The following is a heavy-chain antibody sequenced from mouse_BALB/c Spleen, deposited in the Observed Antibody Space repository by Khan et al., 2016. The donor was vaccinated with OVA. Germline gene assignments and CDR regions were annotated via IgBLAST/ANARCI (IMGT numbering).Heavy chain of an antibody. V-gene: IGHV5-6*01. D-gene: IGHD4-1*01. CDR2: ISSDGSYT. Sequence: EVELVESGGDLVKPGGSLKLSCAASGFTFSNYGMSWVRQTPDKRLEWVATISSDGSYTYYPDSVKGRFTISRHNAKNTLYLQMTSLRSEDTAMFYCTSHLTGSFAYWGQGTLVTVSA. CDR1: GFTFSNYG. J-gene: IGHJ3*01. CDR3: TSHLTGSFAY.